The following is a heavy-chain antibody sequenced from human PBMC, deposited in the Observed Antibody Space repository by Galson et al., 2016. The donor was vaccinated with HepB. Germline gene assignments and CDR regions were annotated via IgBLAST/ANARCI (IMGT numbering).Heavy chain of an antibody. CDR1: GFIFSDYE. Sequence: SLRLSCAASGFIFSDYEMCWVRQTPGKGLEWISYIRGSGGTAYYSDSLQGRFSISRDNINNLVYLQMNYLRAEDTATYYCARLRYSYGSGSYFDFWGQGTLVTVSS. V-gene: IGHV3-48*03. CDR3: ARLRYSYGSGSYFDF. D-gene: IGHD3-10*01. CDR2: IRGSGGTA. J-gene: IGHJ4*02.